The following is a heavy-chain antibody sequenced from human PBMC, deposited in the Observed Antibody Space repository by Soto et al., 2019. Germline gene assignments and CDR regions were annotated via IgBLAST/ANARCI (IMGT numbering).Heavy chain of an antibody. CDR2: ISAYNGNT. CDR3: ARDSGSYSIYYYYGMDV. V-gene: IGHV1-18*04. Sequence: QVQLVQSGAEVKKPGASVKVSCKASGYTFTSYGISWVRQAPGQGLEWMGWISAYNGNTNYAQKLQGRVTMTTDTSASTAYMELRSLRSDDTAVYYCARDSGSYSIYYYYGMDVWGQGTTVTVSS. CDR1: GYTFTSYG. J-gene: IGHJ6*02. D-gene: IGHD1-26*01.